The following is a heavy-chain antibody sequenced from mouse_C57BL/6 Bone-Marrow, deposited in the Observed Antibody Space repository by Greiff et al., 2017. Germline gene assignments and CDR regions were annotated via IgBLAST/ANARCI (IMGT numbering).Heavy chain of an antibody. V-gene: IGHV14-4*01. CDR2: IDPEIGDT. CDR1: GFNIKDDY. CDR3: SSFDGNYFDF. J-gene: IGHJ2*01. Sequence: VQLQQSGAELVRPGASVKLSCTASGFNIKDDYIHWVKQRPEQGLEWIGWIDPEIGDTEYASKFQGKATRTSDTSSNTAYLQLSSLTSEATAVYYCSSFDGNYFDFWGQGTPLTVAS. D-gene: IGHD2-3*01.